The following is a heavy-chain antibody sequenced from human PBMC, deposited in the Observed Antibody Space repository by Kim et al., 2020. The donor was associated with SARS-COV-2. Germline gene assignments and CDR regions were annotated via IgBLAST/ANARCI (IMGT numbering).Heavy chain of an antibody. V-gene: IGHV3-30-3*01. Sequence: GGSLRLSCAASGFTFSDYAIHWVRQAPGKGLEWLAVISYDGTYKFYADSVKGRFTISRDDPKNTLYLEMNSLTTDDTAVYYCAKDQKMFRTSHSGMDVWGQGTTAAVSS. CDR2: ISYDGTYK. J-gene: IGHJ6*02. CDR3: AKDQKMFRTSHSGMDV. D-gene: IGHD3-10*02. CDR1: GFTFSDYA.